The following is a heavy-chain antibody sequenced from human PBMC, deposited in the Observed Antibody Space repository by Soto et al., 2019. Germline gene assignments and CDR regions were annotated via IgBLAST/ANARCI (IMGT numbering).Heavy chain of an antibody. CDR2: IYYSGST. CDR1: GGSISSYY. J-gene: IGHJ4*02. D-gene: IGHD1-7*01. CDR3: ASINWNYGRGFDY. Sequence: SETLSLTCTVSGGSISSYYWSWIRQPPGKGLEWIGYIYYSGSTNYNPSLKSRVTISVDTSKNQFSLKLSSVTAADTAVYYCASINWNYGRGFDYWGQGTLVTVSS. V-gene: IGHV4-59*08.